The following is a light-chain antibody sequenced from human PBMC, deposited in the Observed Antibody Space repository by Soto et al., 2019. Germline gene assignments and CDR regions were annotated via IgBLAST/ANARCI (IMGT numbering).Light chain of an antibody. CDR1: SSDVGGYNY. Sequence: QSVLTQPASVSGSPGQSITISCTGTSSDVGGYNYVSWYQQHPGKAPKLMIYEVSNRPSGVSNRFSGSKSGNTASLTISGLQAEDEADYYCSSYTSTPVVFGGGTKVTVL. CDR2: EVS. J-gene: IGLJ2*01. CDR3: SSYTSTPVV. V-gene: IGLV2-14*01.